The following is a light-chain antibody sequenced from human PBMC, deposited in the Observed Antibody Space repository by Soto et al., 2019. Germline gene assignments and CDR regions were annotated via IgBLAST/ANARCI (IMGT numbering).Light chain of an antibody. V-gene: IGKV1-33*01. CDR3: QQYDNLPLT. CDR2: DAS. CDR1: QDISNY. J-gene: IGKJ4*01. Sequence: DIQMTQSPSSLSASVGDRVTITCQASQDISNYLNWFQQKPGKAPKLLIYDASNLETGVPTRFSGGGSGTHFTFTISSLQPEDIATYYCQQYDNLPLTFGGGTKVDIK.